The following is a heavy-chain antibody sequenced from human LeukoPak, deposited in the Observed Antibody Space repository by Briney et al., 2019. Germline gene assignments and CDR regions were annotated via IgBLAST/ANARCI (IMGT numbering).Heavy chain of an antibody. V-gene: IGHV4-39*01. CDR2: IYYSGNT. J-gene: IGHJ4*02. Sequence: SETLSLTCTVSGGSISSSSYYWGWIRQPPGKGLEWIGSIYYSGNTYYNPSLKSRVTISVDTSKNQFSLKLNSVTAADTAVYYCARSPGAMSFDYWGQGTLITVSS. CDR3: ARSPGAMSFDY. CDR1: GGSISSSSYY. D-gene: IGHD1/OR15-1a*01.